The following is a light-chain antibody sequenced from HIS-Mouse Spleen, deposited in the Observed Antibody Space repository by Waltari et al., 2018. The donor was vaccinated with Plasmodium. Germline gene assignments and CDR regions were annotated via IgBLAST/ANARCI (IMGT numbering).Light chain of an antibody. CDR1: QGISSA. J-gene: IGKJ5*01. CDR2: DAS. V-gene: IGKV1-13*02. CDR3: QQFNSYPQGT. Sequence: AIQLTQSPSSLSAYVGDRVTITFRASQGISSALAWYQQEPGKAPKLLIYDASRLESWVPSRFSGSGSGTDFTLTISSLQPEDFATYYCQQFNSYPQGTFGQGTRLEIK.